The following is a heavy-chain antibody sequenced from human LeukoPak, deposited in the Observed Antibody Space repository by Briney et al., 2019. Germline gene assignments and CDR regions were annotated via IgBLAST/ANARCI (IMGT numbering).Heavy chain of an antibody. D-gene: IGHD1-26*01. Sequence: PSETLSLTCTVSGGSVSSGDYYWSWIRQPPGKGLEWIGYIYHSGSTNYNPSLKSRVTISVDTSKNQFSLKLSSVTAADTAVYYCARRGGSYWSYYYYGMDVWGQGTTVTVSS. CDR2: IYHSGST. CDR3: ARRGGSYWSYYYYGMDV. CDR1: GGSVSSGDYY. J-gene: IGHJ6*02. V-gene: IGHV4-61*08.